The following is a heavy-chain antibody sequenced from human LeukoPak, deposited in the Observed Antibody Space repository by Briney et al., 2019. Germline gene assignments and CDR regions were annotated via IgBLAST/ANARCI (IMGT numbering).Heavy chain of an antibody. CDR1: GGTFSSYA. V-gene: IGHV1-69*05. D-gene: IGHD2-15*01. Sequence: SVKVSCKASGGTFSSYAISWVRQAPGQGLEWMGWIIPIFGTANYAQKFQGRVTITTDESTSTAYMELSSLRSEDTAVYYCARGAACSGGSCHPSAMDVWGKGTTVTVSS. CDR2: IIPIFGTA. CDR3: ARGAACSGGSCHPSAMDV. J-gene: IGHJ6*03.